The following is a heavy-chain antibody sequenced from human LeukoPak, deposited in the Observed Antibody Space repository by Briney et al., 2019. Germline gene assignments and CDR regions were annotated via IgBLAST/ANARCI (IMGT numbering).Heavy chain of an antibody. CDR1: GFTFDDYA. J-gene: IGHJ6*02. CDR3: AKDMGYGMDV. Sequence: GGCLRLSCAASGFTFDDYAMHWVRQAPGKGLEWVSGISWNSGSIGYADSVKGRFTISRDNAKNSLYLQMNSLRAEDTALYYCAKDMGYGMDVWGQGTTVTVSS. CDR2: ISWNSGSI. V-gene: IGHV3-9*01.